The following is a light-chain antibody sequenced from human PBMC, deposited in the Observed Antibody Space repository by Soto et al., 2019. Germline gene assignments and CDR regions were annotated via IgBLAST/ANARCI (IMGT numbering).Light chain of an antibody. CDR2: EVS. J-gene: IGLJ1*01. V-gene: IGLV2-8*01. CDR1: SSDLGGYNY. CDR3: SSYSGTNYHYV. Sequence: QPALTQPPSASWPSRQSVTLSCTGTSSDLGGYNYVSWYQQHPGKAPKLMIYEVSERPSGVPDRLSGSKSGNTASLTVSGLQADDEADYYCSSYSGTNYHYVFGTGTKVTVL.